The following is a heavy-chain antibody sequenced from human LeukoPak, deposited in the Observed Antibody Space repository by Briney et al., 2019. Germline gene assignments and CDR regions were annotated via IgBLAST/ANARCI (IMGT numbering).Heavy chain of an antibody. J-gene: IGHJ4*02. D-gene: IGHD6-19*01. V-gene: IGHV3-9*01. CDR1: GFTFDDYA. CDR2: ISWNSGSI. Sequence: LSGGSLRLSCAASGFTFDDYAMHWVRQAPGKGLEWVSGISWNSGSIGYADSVKGRFTISRDNAKNSLYLQMNSLRAEDTAVYYCAKDGYSSGWYAYYFDYWGQGTLVTVSS. CDR3: AKDGYSSGWYAYYFDY.